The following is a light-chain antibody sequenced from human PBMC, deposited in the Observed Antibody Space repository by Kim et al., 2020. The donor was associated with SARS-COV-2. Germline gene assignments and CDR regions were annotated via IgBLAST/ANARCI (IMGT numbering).Light chain of an antibody. CDR3: QQSYWTPVT. V-gene: IGKV1-39*01. CDR1: QTIGTS. Sequence: DIQMTQSPSSLSASVGDRVTITCRASQTIGTSLIWYQQKPGKAPKVLIYAASNLQNGVPSRFSGSGSGTEFTLTISSLQPEDFVTYFFQQSYWTPVTFGQGTKLEI. J-gene: IGKJ2*01. CDR2: AAS.